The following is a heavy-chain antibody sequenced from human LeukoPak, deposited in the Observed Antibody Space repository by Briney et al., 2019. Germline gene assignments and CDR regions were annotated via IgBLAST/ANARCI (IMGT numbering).Heavy chain of an antibody. CDR1: GLTFSSYA. J-gene: IGHJ4*02. CDR3: AKDHYYDSSGYYSYFDY. D-gene: IGHD3-22*01. CDR2: ISGSGGST. Sequence: PGGSLRLSCAASGLTFSSYAMSWVRQAPGKGLEWVSAISGSGGSTYYADSVKGRFTISRDNSKNTLYLQMNSLRAEDTAVYYCAKDHYYDSSGYYSYFDYWGQGTLVTVSS. V-gene: IGHV3-23*01.